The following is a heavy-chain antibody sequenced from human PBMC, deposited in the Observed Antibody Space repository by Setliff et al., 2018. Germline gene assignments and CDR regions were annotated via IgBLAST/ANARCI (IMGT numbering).Heavy chain of an antibody. J-gene: IGHJ4*02. Sequence: ASVKVSCKASGYSFTGYYMHWVRQAPGQGLEWMGIIHTGGGSASYAQKFQGRVTMTSDTSTSTVYMEVNSVTSDDTAIYYCASGGMAAAGRKGVFEYWGQGTVVTVSS. CDR3: ASGGMAAAGRKGVFEY. CDR2: IHTGGGSA. CDR1: GYSFTGYY. V-gene: IGHV1-46*01. D-gene: IGHD6-13*01.